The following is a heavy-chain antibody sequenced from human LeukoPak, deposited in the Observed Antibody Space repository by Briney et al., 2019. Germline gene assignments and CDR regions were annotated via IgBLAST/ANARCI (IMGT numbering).Heavy chain of an antibody. CDR1: GGSISSSSYY. CDR2: IYYSGST. J-gene: IGHJ4*02. V-gene: IGHV4-39*01. CDR3: ARQAAAGNPYYFDY. Sequence: SETLSLTCTVSGGSISSSSYYWGWIRQPPGKGLEWIGSIYYSGSTYYNPSLKSRVTISVDTSKNQFSLKLSSVTAADTAVYYCARQAAAGNPYYFDYWGQGTLVTVSS. D-gene: IGHD6-13*01.